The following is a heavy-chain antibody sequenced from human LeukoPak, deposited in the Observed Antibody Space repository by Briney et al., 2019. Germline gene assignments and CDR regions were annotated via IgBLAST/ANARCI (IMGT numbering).Heavy chain of an antibody. CDR1: GGSFSGYY. J-gene: IGHJ5*02. CDR3: ARDHGGYAYNWFDP. D-gene: IGHD5-12*01. Sequence: PSETLSLTCAVYGGSFSGYYWSWIRQPPGKGLEWIGEINHSGSTNYNPSLKSRVTISVDTSKNQFSLKLSSVTAADTAVYYCARDHGGYAYNWFDPWGQGTLVTVSS. V-gene: IGHV4-34*01. CDR2: INHSGST.